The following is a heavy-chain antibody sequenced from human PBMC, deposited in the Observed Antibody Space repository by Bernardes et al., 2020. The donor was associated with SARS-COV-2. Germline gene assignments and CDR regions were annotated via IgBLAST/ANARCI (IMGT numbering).Heavy chain of an antibody. CDR1: GDSVPSHSAV. V-gene: IGHV6-1*01. J-gene: IGHJ6*02. CDR2: TSYRSKWNY. Sequence: QSVPLTCSISGDSVPSHSAVWHWIRHSPSRGLEWLGRTSYRSKWNYDYAVSVKSRITISPDTSKNQFSLELTSVTPEDTAVYYCARGANYAMGVWGQGTTVTVSS. CDR3: ARGANYAMGV.